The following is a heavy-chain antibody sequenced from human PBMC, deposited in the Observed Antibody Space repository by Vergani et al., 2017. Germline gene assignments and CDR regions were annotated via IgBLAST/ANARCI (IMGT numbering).Heavy chain of an antibody. J-gene: IGHJ6*03. CDR3: ARGATAYYYYYMDV. CDR2: MNPNSGNT. CDR1: GYTFNTYD. V-gene: IGHV1-8*02. D-gene: IGHD5-12*01. Sequence: QVQLVQSGAEVKKPGASVKVSCKASGYTFNTYDINWVRQAPGQGLEWMGWMNPNSGNTGYAQKFQGRVTMTRDTSITTAYMELNSLRFGDTAVYYCARGATAYYYYYMDVWGK.